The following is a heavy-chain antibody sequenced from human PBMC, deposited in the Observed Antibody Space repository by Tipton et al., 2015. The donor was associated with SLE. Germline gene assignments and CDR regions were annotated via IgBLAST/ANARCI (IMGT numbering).Heavy chain of an antibody. CDR2: TYFRSKWTN. Sequence: GLVKPSQTLSLTCGISGDSVSSNSAAWNWVRQSPSGGLEWLGRTYFRSKWTNEYAEFVQSRITIRSDTSKNQFSLQLNSVIPEDTAVYYCVRDPHYCQSCMDVWGQGTTVTVSS. CDR1: GDSVSSNSAA. D-gene: IGHD2-15*01. J-gene: IGHJ6*02. CDR3: VRDPHYCQSCMDV. V-gene: IGHV6-1*01.